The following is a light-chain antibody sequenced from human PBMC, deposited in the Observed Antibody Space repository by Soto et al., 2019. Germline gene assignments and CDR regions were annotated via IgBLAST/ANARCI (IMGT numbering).Light chain of an antibody. CDR2: EVN. Sequence: QSALTQPASVSGSPGQSITFSCTGSNSDVGSSVYVSWYQQHPGKAPQLILYEVNKRPSGVSDRFSGTKSGNTASLTISGLQPDDEAEYYCSSYAGSNTLVFGTGTKVTVL. CDR1: NSDVGSSVY. V-gene: IGLV2-14*01. CDR3: SSYAGSNTLV. J-gene: IGLJ1*01.